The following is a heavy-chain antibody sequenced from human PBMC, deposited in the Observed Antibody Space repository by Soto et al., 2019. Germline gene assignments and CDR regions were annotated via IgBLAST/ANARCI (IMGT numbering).Heavy chain of an antibody. V-gene: IGHV4-39*01. D-gene: IGHD3-10*01. CDR1: GDSISGGTSY. CDR2: TYYSGSS. Sequence: QLQLQESGPGLVKPSETLSLTCSASGDSISGGTSYWGWVRQPPGKGLEWTGSTYYSGSSHYNPSLKSRIIKSVDMSENQFSLNLSSTTAADTAVYYCARHPAKTMIRYYATHYFDSWGQGTLVTVSS. CDR3: ARHPAKTMIRYYATHYFDS. J-gene: IGHJ4*02.